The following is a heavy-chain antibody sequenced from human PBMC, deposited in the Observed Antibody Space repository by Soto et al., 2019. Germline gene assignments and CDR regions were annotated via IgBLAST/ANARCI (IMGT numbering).Heavy chain of an antibody. Sequence: SETLSLTCTVSGGSISSGGYFWSWIRQQPGKGLEWIGYIYYSGSTYYNPSLKSRVTISVDTSENQFFLKLTSVTAADTAVYYCARDSEWSFDSWGQGALVTVSS. V-gene: IGHV4-31*03. CDR2: IYYSGST. CDR3: ARDSEWSFDS. CDR1: GGSISSGGYF. J-gene: IGHJ4*02. D-gene: IGHD3-3*01.